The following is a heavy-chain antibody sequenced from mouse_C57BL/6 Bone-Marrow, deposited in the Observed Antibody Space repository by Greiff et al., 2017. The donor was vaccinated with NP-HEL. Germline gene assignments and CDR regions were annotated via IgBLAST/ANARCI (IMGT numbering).Heavy chain of an antibody. V-gene: IGHV1-19*01. CDR2: INPYNGGT. CDR1: GYTFTDYY. Sequence: VQLQQSGPVLVKPGASVKMSCKASGYTFTDYYMNWVKQSHGKSLEWIGVINPYNGGTSYNQKFKGKATLTVDKSSSTAYMELNSLTSEDSAVYYCARGEYGTWYFDVWGTGTTVTVSS. J-gene: IGHJ1*03. D-gene: IGHD2-1*01. CDR3: ARGEYGTWYFDV.